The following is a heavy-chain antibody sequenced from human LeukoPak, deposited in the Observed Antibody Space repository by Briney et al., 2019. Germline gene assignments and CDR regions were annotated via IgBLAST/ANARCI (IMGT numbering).Heavy chain of an antibody. V-gene: IGHV3-30*04. J-gene: IGHJ4*02. CDR2: ISYDGSNK. CDR1: GFTFSSYA. CDR3: ARGSMVRGVIDY. D-gene: IGHD3-10*01. Sequence: GGSLRLSCAASGFTFSSYAMHWVRRAPGKGLEWVAVISYDGSNKYYADSVKGRFTISRDNSKNTLYLQMNSLRAEDTAVYYCARGSMVRGVIDYWGQGTLVTVSS.